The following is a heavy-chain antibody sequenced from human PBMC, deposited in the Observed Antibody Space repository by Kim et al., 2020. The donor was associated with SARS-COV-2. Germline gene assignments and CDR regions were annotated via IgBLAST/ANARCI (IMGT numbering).Heavy chain of an antibody. CDR3: ARDTPLRYFDSSTSMDV. CDR2: ISSSSSYT. V-gene: IGHV3-11*05. Sequence: GGSLRLSCAASGFTFSDYYMSWIRQAPGKGLEWVSYISSSSSYTNYADSVKGRFTISRDNSKNSLYLQMNSLRAEDTAVYYCARDTPLRYFDSSTSMDVWGQGNTVTVSS. CDR1: GFTFSDYY. J-gene: IGHJ6*02. D-gene: IGHD3-9*01.